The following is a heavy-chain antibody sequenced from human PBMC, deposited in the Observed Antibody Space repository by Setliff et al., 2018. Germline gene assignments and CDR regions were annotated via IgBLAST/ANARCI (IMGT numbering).Heavy chain of an antibody. V-gene: IGHV1-46*01. CDR2: INPSDDST. CDR1: GYTFTTYY. Sequence: ASVKVSCKASGYTFTTYYMHWVRQAPGQGLEWMGVINPSDDSTTYAQKFQGRVKMTRDTSTNTVYMQLSSLRSEDTAVYYCARESTAKNFWGEYSDYWGQGTLVTVSS. J-gene: IGHJ4*02. CDR3: ARESTAKNFWGEYSDY. D-gene: IGHD3-3*01.